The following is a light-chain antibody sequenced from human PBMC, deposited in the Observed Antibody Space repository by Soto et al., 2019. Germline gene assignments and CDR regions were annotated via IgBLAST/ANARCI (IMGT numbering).Light chain of an antibody. CDR3: SSYTSSSPYV. J-gene: IGLJ1*01. CDR2: DVS. V-gene: IGLV2-14*01. CDR1: SSDVGGYNY. Sequence: QSALTQPASVSGSPGQSITISCTGTSSDVGGYNYVSWYQRYPGKAPKLMIYDVSNRPSGVSNRFSGSKSGNTASLTISGLQAEDEADYYCSSYTSSSPYVFGTGTKVTVL.